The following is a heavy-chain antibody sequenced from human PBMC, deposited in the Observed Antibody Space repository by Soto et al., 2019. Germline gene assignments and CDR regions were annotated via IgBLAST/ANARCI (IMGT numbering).Heavy chain of an antibody. CDR2: IYYSGST. CDR3: ARDAAGIVGDYYYYYAMDV. V-gene: IGHV4-30-4*01. CDR1: GGSISSGDYF. J-gene: IGHJ6*02. Sequence: QVQLQESGPGLVKPSQTLSLTCTVSGGSISSGDYFWSWIRQPPGKGLEWIGYIYYSGSTFYNPSLVGRVTMSVDTSKNQFSLKLSSVTAADTAVYYCARDAAGIVGDYYYYYAMDVWGQGTTVTVSS. D-gene: IGHD1-26*01.